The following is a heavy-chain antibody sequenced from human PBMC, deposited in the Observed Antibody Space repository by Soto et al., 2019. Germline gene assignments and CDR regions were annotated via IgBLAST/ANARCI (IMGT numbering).Heavy chain of an antibody. V-gene: IGHV3-33*01. J-gene: IGHJ4*02. D-gene: IGHD6-6*01. CDR1: GFTFSTYG. CDR2: IWYDGSNK. Sequence: VGSLRLSCAASGFTFSTYGIHWVRQAPGKGLEWVAVIWYDGSNKYYADSVKGRFTISRDNSKNTLYLQMNSLRAEDTAVYYCARALYSSSPFDYWGQGTLVTVSS. CDR3: ARALYSSSPFDY.